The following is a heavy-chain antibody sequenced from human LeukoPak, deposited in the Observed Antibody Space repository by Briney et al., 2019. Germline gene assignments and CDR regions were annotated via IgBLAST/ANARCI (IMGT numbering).Heavy chain of an antibody. Sequence: PGGSLRLSCAASGFTFSSYAMHWVRQAPGKGLEWVAVISYDGSNKYYADSVKGRFTISRDNSKNTLFLQMNSLRAEDTAVYYCAIEPRVSWGDAFDIWGRGTMVTVSS. CDR1: GFTFSSYA. D-gene: IGHD1-26*01. CDR3: AIEPRVSWGDAFDI. J-gene: IGHJ3*02. CDR2: ISYDGSNK. V-gene: IGHV3-30-3*01.